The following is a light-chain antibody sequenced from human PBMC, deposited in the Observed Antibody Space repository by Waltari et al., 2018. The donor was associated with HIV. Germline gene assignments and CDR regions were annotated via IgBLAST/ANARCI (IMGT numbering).Light chain of an antibody. CDR2: DVS. CDR1: TRDVGAYNL. Sequence: QTALTQPASVSGSPGQSLTISCTGTTRDVGAYNLVSWSQQHPGKAPRLIIYDVSERPAGVSNRFTGSKSGNTASLTVSGLQAEDEADYYCSSYAGSNNLVFGGGTKLTVL. CDR3: SSYAGSNNLV. J-gene: IGLJ3*02. V-gene: IGLV2-23*02.